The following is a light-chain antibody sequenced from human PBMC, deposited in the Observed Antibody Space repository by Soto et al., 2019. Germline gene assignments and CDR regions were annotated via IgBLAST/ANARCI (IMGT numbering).Light chain of an antibody. V-gene: IGKV1-9*01. CDR3: QQLNSYPRIT. J-gene: IGKJ5*01. CDR1: RGISSY. CDR2: AAS. Sequence: DIQLTQSPSFLSASVGDRVTITCRASRGISSYLAWYQQKPEKAPKLLIYAASTLQSGVPSRFSGRGSGTQFTLTISSLQPEDFATYYCQQLNSYPRITFGQGTRLEIK.